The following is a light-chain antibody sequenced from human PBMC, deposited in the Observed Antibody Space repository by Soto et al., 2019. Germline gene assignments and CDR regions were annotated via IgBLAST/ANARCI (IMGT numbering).Light chain of an antibody. V-gene: IGKV1-27*01. CDR1: QGISNY. CDR2: AAS. Sequence: DIQMTQSPSSLSASVGDRVTITCRASQGISNYLAWYQQKPGKVPKLLIYAASTLQSGVPSRFRGSGSGTDFTLTSSSLQPEDVATSYCQKYNSAPWTFGQGTKVEIK. J-gene: IGKJ1*01. CDR3: QKYNSAPWT.